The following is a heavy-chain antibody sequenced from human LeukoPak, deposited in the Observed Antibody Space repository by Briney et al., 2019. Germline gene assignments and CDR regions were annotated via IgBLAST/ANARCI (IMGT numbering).Heavy chain of an antibody. CDR2: ISGSGGNT. V-gene: IGHV3-23*01. CDR3: AKDLESYDSSGHYFDY. D-gene: IGHD3-22*01. J-gene: IGHJ4*02. Sequence: GGSLRLSCAASGFTFSDYAMNWVRQAPGKGLEWVSVISGSGGNTYYADSVKGRFTISRDNSKNTLYLQMNSLRTEDTALYYCAKDLESYDSSGHYFDYWGQGTLVTVSS. CDR1: GFTFSDYA.